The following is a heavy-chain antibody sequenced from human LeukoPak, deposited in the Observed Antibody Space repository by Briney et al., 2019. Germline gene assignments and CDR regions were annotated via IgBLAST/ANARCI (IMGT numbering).Heavy chain of an antibody. D-gene: IGHD7-27*01. CDR3: TQGGHRYASTGDDF. CDR2: LSVSGGST. CDR1: GFTLSSYA. Sequence: PGGSLRLSCAASGFTLSSYAMSWVRQAPGKELEWVSALSVSGGSTYYADSVKGRFTISRDNSKNTLYLQMNSLRSEDTAVYYCTQGGHRYASTGDDFWGQGTLVTVSS. J-gene: IGHJ4*02. V-gene: IGHV3-23*01.